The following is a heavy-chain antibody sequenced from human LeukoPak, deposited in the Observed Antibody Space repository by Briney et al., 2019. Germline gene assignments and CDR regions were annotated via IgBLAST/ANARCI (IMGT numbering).Heavy chain of an antibody. D-gene: IGHD2-2*01. CDR1: GFTFDDYA. J-gene: IGHJ6*02. Sequence: GGSLRLSCAASGFTFDDYAMHWVRQAPGKGLEWVSGISWNSGSIGYADSVKGRFTISRDNAKNSLYLQMNGLRAEDTALYYCAKDMDCSSTSCYRRSTGDGMDVWGQGTTVTVSS. CDR2: ISWNSGSI. V-gene: IGHV3-9*01. CDR3: AKDMDCSSTSCYRRSTGDGMDV.